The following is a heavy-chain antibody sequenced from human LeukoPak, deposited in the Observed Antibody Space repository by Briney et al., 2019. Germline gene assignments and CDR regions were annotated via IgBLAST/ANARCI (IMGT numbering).Heavy chain of an antibody. CDR3: ARGVAAAGNATPSDY. CDR1: GGSFSGYY. V-gene: IGHV4-34*01. CDR2: INHSGST. Sequence: SETLSLTCAVYGGSFSGYYWSWIRQPPRKGLEWIGEINHSGSTNYNPSLKSRVTISVDTSKNQFSLKLSSVTAADTAVYYCARGVAAAGNATPSDYWGQGTLVTVSS. D-gene: IGHD6-13*01. J-gene: IGHJ4*02.